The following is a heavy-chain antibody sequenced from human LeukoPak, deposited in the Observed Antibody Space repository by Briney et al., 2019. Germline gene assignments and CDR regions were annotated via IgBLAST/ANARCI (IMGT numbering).Heavy chain of an antibody. CDR1: GFTFSSYW. Sequence: GGSLRLSCAASGFTFSSYWMSWVRQAPGKGLEWVANIKQDGSEKYYVGSVKGRFTISRDNAKNSLYLQMNSLRAEDTAVYYCARDRDDFWSFGMDVWGQGTTVTVSS. V-gene: IGHV3-7*01. D-gene: IGHD3-3*01. CDR3: ARDRDDFWSFGMDV. J-gene: IGHJ6*02. CDR2: IKQDGSEK.